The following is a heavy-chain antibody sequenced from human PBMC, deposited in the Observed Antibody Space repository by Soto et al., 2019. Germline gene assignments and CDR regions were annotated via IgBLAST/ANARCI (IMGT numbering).Heavy chain of an antibody. Sequence: GGSLRLSCAASGFTFSSYAMSWVRQAPGKGLEWVSAISGSGGSTYYADSVKGRFTISRDNSKNTLYLQMNSLRAEDTAVYYCAKIPSGGLGENYYYYYYMDVWGKGTTVTVSS. D-gene: IGHD3-10*01. J-gene: IGHJ6*03. V-gene: IGHV3-23*01. CDR3: AKIPSGGLGENYYYYYYMDV. CDR1: GFTFSSYA. CDR2: ISGSGGST.